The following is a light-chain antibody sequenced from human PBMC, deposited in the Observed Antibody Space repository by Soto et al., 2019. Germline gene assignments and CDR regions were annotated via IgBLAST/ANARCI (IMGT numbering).Light chain of an antibody. J-gene: IGLJ1*01. V-gene: IGLV2-14*01. Sequence: QSALTQPASVSGSTGQSITISCTGTSSDVGGYNYVSWYQQHPGKAPKLMIYEVSNRPSGISNRFSGSKSGNTASLPISGLQAADEDDYYCSSYTRSSALYVFGTGTKLTVL. CDR2: EVS. CDR3: SSYTRSSALYV. CDR1: SSDVGGYNY.